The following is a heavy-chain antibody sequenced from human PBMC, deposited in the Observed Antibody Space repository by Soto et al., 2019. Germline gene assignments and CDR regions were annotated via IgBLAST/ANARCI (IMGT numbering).Heavy chain of an antibody. CDR2: TYYRSKWYN. CDR3: ARDPYCGGDCPLVAFDI. Sequence: PSQTLSLTCVISGDSVSSNSAAWNWIRQSPSRGLEWLGRTYYRSKWYNDYAVSVKSRITINPDTSKNQFSLQLNSVTPEDTAVYYCARDPYCGGDCPLVAFDIWGQGTMVTVSS. J-gene: IGHJ3*02. D-gene: IGHD2-21*01. V-gene: IGHV6-1*01. CDR1: GDSVSSNSAA.